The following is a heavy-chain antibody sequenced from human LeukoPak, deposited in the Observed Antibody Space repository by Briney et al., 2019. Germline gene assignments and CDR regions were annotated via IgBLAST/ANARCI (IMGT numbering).Heavy chain of an antibody. D-gene: IGHD6-19*01. CDR3: ARGKQWLVLTGFDY. J-gene: IGHJ4*02. V-gene: IGHV4-34*01. CDR1: GFTFSSYA. CDR2: INHSGST. Sequence: GSLRLSCAASGFTFSSYAMSWIRQPPGKGLEWIGEINHSGSTYYNPSLKSRATISGDTSKNQFTLRLSSVTAADTAVYYCARGKQWLVLTGFDYWGQGTLVTVSS.